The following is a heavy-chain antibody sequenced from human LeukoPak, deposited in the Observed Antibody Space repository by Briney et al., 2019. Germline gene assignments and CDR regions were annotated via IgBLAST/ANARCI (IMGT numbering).Heavy chain of an antibody. CDR3: ARVDLLTGYYFFDY. Sequence: SVTVSFKASGGTFIINTISWVRQAPGQGLEWMGGIIPIFGTANYAQKFQGRVTMTTETSTSTAYMELGSLGSDETAVYYCARVDLLTGYYFFDYWGQGTLVTVSS. V-gene: IGHV1-69*05. J-gene: IGHJ4*02. D-gene: IGHD3-9*01. CDR1: GGTFIINT. CDR2: IIPIFGTA.